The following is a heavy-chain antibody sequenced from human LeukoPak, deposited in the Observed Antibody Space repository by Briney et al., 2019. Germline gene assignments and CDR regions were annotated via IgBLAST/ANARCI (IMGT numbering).Heavy chain of an antibody. CDR2: IYSGGST. V-gene: IGHV3-53*01. CDR3: ARDLQYYYDSSGSL. D-gene: IGHD3-22*01. J-gene: IGHJ4*02. CDR1: GFTVSSNY. Sequence: GGSLRLSCAASGFTVSSNYMSWVRQAPGKGLEWVSVIYSGGSTYYADSVRGRFTISRDNAKNSLYLQMNSLRAEDTAVYYCARDLQYYYDSSGSLWGQGTLVTVSS.